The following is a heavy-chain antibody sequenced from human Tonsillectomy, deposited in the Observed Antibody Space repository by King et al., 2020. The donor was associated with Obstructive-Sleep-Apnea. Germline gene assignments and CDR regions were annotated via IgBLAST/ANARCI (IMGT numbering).Heavy chain of an antibody. D-gene: IGHD1-26*01. Sequence: VQLVESGGGLVQPGGSLRLSCAASGFTFSSYAMSWVRQAPGKGLEWVSAISGSGGGTYSADSVKGRFTISRDNSKNTLYLQMNSLRAQDTAVYYCANLELIVGATGWGQGTLVTVSS. J-gene: IGHJ4*02. CDR3: ANLELIVGATG. V-gene: IGHV3-23*04. CDR1: GFTFSSYA. CDR2: ISGSGGGT.